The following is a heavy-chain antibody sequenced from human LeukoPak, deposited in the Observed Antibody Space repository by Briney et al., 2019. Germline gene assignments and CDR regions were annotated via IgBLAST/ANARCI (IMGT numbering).Heavy chain of an antibody. Sequence: SETRSLTCTVSGGSISSYYWSWIRQPPGKGQEWIGYIYYSGSTNYNPSLKSRVTISVDTSKNQFSLKLSSVTAADTAVYYCARQTMVRGVIGYWGQGALVTVSS. J-gene: IGHJ4*02. CDR2: IYYSGST. D-gene: IGHD3-10*01. CDR1: GGSISSYY. V-gene: IGHV4-59*01. CDR3: ARQTMVRGVIGY.